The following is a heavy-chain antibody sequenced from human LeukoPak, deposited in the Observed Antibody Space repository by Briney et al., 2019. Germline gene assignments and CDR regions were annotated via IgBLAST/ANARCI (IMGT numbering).Heavy chain of an antibody. Sequence: ASVKVSCKASGYTFTSYAMNWVRQAPGQGLEWMGWINTNTGNPTYAQGFTGRFVFSLDTSVTTAYLHISSLKAEDTALYYCTRDRSGGAFDYWGQGTLVTVSS. V-gene: IGHV7-4-1*02. D-gene: IGHD3-16*01. CDR3: TRDRSGGAFDY. CDR2: INTNTGNP. J-gene: IGHJ4*02. CDR1: GYTFTSYA.